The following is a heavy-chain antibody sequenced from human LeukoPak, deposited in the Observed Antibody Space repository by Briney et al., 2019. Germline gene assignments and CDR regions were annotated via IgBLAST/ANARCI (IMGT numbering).Heavy chain of an antibody. CDR1: GFTFSDYY. CDR3: AREIYCGGDCYYFDY. J-gene: IGHJ4*02. V-gene: IGHV3-66*01. CDR2: IYSGGST. D-gene: IGHD2-21*02. Sequence: GRSLRLSCAASGFTFSDYYMSWIRQAPGKGLEWVSVIYSGGSTYYADSVKGRFTISRDNSKNTLDLQMNSLRAEDTAVYYCAREIYCGGDCYYFDYWGQGPLVTVSS.